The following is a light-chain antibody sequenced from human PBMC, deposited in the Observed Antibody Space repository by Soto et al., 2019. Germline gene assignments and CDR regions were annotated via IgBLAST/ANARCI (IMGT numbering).Light chain of an antibody. Sequence: DIHITQSPSTLSGSVGDRVTITCRASQSISDSLAWYQQKPGKAPKLLVYAASSLQSGVPSRFSGSGSGTDFTLTISSLQPEDFATYYCQQSYSTPPTFGQGTKVDIK. CDR3: QQSYSTPPT. V-gene: IGKV1-39*01. J-gene: IGKJ1*01. CDR2: AAS. CDR1: QSISDS.